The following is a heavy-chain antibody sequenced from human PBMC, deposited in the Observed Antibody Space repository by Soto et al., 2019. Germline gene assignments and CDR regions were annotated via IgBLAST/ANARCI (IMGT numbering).Heavy chain of an antibody. CDR2: IISNSWTI. CDR3: ARGPSAAAPLSDWYFDL. V-gene: IGHV3-48*02. Sequence: EVQLVESGGGLVQPGGSLRLSCAASGFTFSSYSMNWVRQAPGKGLEWVSYIISNSWTIYYPDSVQGRFTISRDNAKSSLHLQMDSLRDEDTAVYYCARGPSAAAPLSDWYFDLWGRGTLVTVSS. D-gene: IGHD2-2*01. CDR1: GFTFSSYS. J-gene: IGHJ2*01.